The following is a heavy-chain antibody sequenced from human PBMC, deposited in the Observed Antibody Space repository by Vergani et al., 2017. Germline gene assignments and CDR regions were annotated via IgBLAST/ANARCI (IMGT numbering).Heavy chain of an antibody. CDR3: ARGGLDWVGYSYGMDV. Sequence: QVQLQKSGPGLVKPSQTLSLTCTVSGGSISSGSYYYSWIRQPAGKGLEWIGRIYTSGSANYNPSLKSRVTLSVDTPKNQSSLKLRSVTAADTALYFCARGGLDWVGYSYGMDVWGQGTTVTVSS. CDR2: IYTSGSA. J-gene: IGHJ6*02. V-gene: IGHV4-61*02. CDR1: GGSISSGSYY. D-gene: IGHD1-1*01.